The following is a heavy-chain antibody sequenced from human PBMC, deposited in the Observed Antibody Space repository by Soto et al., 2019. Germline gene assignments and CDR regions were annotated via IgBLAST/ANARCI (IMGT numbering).Heavy chain of an antibody. D-gene: IGHD3-10*01. V-gene: IGHV1-3*01. CDR2: INAGNGNT. CDR1: GYTFTSYA. Sequence: ASVKVSCKASGYTFTSYAMHWVRQAPGQRLEWMGWINAGNGNTKYSQKFQGRVTITRDTSASTAYMELSSLRSEDTAVYYCARSKKPMVRGPITLDFDYWGQGTLVT. J-gene: IGHJ4*02. CDR3: ARSKKPMVRGPITLDFDY.